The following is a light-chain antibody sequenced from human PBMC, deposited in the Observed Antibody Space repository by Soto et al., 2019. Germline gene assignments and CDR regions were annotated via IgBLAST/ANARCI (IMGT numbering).Light chain of an antibody. CDR1: SSDVGSYNL. CDR3: CSYAGSSIPVV. CDR2: DVT. Sequence: QSALAQPASVSGSPGQSITISCTGTSSDVGSYNLVSWYQQHPGKAPKLIIYDVTERPSGVSNRLSGSKSGNTASLTISGLQAEDEADYYCCSYAGSSIPVVFGGGTKLTVL. V-gene: IGLV2-23*02. J-gene: IGLJ2*01.